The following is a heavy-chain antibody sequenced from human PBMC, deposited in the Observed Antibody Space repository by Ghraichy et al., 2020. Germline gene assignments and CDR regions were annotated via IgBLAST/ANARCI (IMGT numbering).Heavy chain of an antibody. Sequence: IYYSGSTNYNPSLKSRVTISVDTSKNQFSLKLSSVTAADTAVYYCARDHCSGGSCTAIEQLSRDAFD. CDR3: ARDHCSGGSCTAIEQLSRDAFD. V-gene: IGHV4-59*01. J-gene: IGHJ3*02. CDR2: IYYSGST. D-gene: IGHD2-15*01.